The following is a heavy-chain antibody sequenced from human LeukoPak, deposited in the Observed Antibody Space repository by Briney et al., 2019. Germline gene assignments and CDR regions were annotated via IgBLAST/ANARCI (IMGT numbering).Heavy chain of an antibody. D-gene: IGHD1-26*01. CDR2: IYYSGST. CDR3: ASLRSGSYFGY. Sequence: SETLSLTCTVSGASISSGTSYWGWIRQAPGKGLEWIGRIYYSGSTYYNPSLKSRVTISVDTSKDQFSLKLSSVTAADTAVYYCASLRSGSYFGYWGQGTLVTVSS. CDR1: GASISSGTSY. V-gene: IGHV4-39*01. J-gene: IGHJ4*02.